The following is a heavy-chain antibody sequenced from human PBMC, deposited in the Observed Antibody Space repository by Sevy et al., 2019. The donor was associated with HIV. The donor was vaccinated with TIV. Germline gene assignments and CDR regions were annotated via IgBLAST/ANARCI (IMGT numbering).Heavy chain of an antibody. D-gene: IGHD4-17*01. CDR2: ISWNSGSI. J-gene: IGHJ5*02. V-gene: IGHV3-9*01. CDR1: GFTFDDYA. Sequence: GGSLRLSCAASGFTFDDYAMHWVRQAPGKGLEWVSGISWNSGSIGYADSVKGRFTISRDNAKNSLYLQMNSLRAEDTALYYCAKDWHGDYVVGWFDPWGQGTLVTVSS. CDR3: AKDWHGDYVVGWFDP.